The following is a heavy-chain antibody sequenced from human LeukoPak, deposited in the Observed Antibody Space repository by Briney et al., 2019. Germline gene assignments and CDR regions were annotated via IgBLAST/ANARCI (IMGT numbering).Heavy chain of an antibody. Sequence: SVKVSCKASGGTFSSYAISWVRQAPGQGLEWMGGIIPIFGTANYAQKFQGRVTITADESTSTAYMELSSLRSEDTAVYYCATTNLRSSITMVQSDWFDPWGQGTLVTVSS. CDR1: GGTFSSYA. CDR2: IIPIFGTA. D-gene: IGHD3-10*01. CDR3: ATTNLRSSITMVQSDWFDP. V-gene: IGHV1-69*13. J-gene: IGHJ5*02.